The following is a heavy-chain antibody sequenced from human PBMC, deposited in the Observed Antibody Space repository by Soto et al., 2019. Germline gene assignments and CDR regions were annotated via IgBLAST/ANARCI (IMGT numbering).Heavy chain of an antibody. CDR2: ISAYNGNT. CDR3: AYLSLGHGMDV. Sequence: ASVKVSCKASGYTFTSYGISWVRQAPGQGLEWMGWISAYNGNTNYAQKLQGRVTISADKSISTAYLQWSSLKASDTAMYYCAYLSLGHGMDVWGQGTTVTVSS. J-gene: IGHJ6*02. CDR1: GYTFTSYG. D-gene: IGHD7-27*01. V-gene: IGHV1-18*01.